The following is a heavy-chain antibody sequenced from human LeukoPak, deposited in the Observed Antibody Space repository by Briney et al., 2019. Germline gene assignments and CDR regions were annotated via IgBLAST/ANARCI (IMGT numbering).Heavy chain of an antibody. CDR2: IYHSGST. CDR1: GGSISSGDYY. D-gene: IGHD6-19*01. V-gene: IGHV4-30-4*01. CDR3: ASLPRIAVAGNEIDY. J-gene: IGHJ4*02. Sequence: SQTLSLTCTVSGGSISSGDYYWSWIRQPPGKGLEWIGYIYHSGSTYHNPSLKSRVTISVDRSKNQFSLKLSSVTAADTAVYYCASLPRIAVAGNEIDYWGQGTLVTVSS.